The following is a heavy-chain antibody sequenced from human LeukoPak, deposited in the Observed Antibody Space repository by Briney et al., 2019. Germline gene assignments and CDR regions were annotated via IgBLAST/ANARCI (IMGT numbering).Heavy chain of an antibody. Sequence: SVKVSCKASGGTFSSYAISWVRQAPGQGLEWMGGIIPIFGTANYAQKFQGRVTITADKSTSTAYMELSSLRSEDTAVYYCARGRTVTTDDAFDIWGQGTMVTVSS. CDR2: IIPIFGTA. J-gene: IGHJ3*02. CDR1: GGTFSSYA. D-gene: IGHD4-17*01. CDR3: ARGRTVTTDDAFDI. V-gene: IGHV1-69*06.